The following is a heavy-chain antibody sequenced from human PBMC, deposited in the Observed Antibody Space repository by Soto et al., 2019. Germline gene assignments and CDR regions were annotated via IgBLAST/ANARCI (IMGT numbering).Heavy chain of an antibody. D-gene: IGHD5-12*01. CDR1: GDSFDRYW. V-gene: IGHV5-51*01. Sequence: PGESLKISCQVSGDSFDRYWIAWVRQMPGKGLEWIGIIHPSDSDIRYRQSLQGRVTLSADKSASTVFLQWSGLKASDTGTYYCARHRRAIVASTDPLDIWGRGTKVTVSS. CDR3: ARHRRAIVASTDPLDI. CDR2: IHPSDSDI. J-gene: IGHJ3*02.